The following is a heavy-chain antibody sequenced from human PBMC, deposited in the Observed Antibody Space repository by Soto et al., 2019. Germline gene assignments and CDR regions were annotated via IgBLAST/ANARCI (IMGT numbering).Heavy chain of an antibody. CDR1: GYTFISDA. Sequence: ASVKVSCKASGYTFISDAMNWVRQAPGQRLEWMGWINAGNGNTKYSQKFQGRVTITRDTSASTGYMELSSLRSEDTAVYYCARDPGYSYGYNWCQGTLVNVS. V-gene: IGHV1-3*01. D-gene: IGHD5-18*01. CDR2: INAGNGNT. J-gene: IGHJ4*02. CDR3: ARDPGYSYGYN.